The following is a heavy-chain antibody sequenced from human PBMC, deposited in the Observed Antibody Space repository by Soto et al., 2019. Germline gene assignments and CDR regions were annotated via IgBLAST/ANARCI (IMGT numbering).Heavy chain of an antibody. Sequence: SETLSLTCAVYGGSFSGYYWSWIRQPPGKGLEWIGEINHSGSTNYNPSLKSRVTISVDTSKNQFSLKLSSVTAADTAVYYCARGLVGATHYFDYWGQGTLVTVSS. CDR3: ARGLVGATHYFDY. CDR2: INHSGST. CDR1: GGSFSGYY. V-gene: IGHV4-34*01. D-gene: IGHD1-26*01. J-gene: IGHJ4*02.